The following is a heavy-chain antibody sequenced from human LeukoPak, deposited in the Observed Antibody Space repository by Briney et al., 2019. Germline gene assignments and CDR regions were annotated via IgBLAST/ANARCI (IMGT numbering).Heavy chain of an antibody. CDR3: ARLGLGGYSYSLDY. V-gene: IGHV3-7*01. D-gene: IGHD2-21*01. CDR1: GFSFGSYW. Sequence: GGSLRLSCAASGFSFGSYWMNWVRQAPGKGLEWVANIKEDGSEKYYVDSVKGRFTISRDSAKNALYLQMNGLRAEDTAVYYCARLGLGGYSYSLDYWGQGTLVTVSS. J-gene: IGHJ4*02. CDR2: IKEDGSEK.